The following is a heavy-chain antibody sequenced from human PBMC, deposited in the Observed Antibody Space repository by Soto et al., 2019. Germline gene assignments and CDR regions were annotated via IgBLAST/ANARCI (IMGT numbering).Heavy chain of an antibody. CDR2: IIPILGIA. Sequence: QVQLVQSGAEVKKPGSSVKVSCKASGGTFSSDTITWVRQAPGQGLEWMGRIIPILGIANYAQKFQGRVTITADKSTSTAYMELSSLRSEDTAVYYCARDRGDGGDNYWGQGTLVTVSS. D-gene: IGHD2-21*02. CDR1: GGTFSSDT. J-gene: IGHJ4*02. V-gene: IGHV1-69*08. CDR3: ARDRGDGGDNY.